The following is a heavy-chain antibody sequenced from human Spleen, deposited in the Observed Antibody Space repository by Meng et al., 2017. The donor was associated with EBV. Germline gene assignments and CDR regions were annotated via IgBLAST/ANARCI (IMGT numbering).Heavy chain of an antibody. CDR3: ARGWLAPFDW. J-gene: IGHJ4*02. D-gene: IGHD5-24*01. CDR2: INPKSGDT. Sequence: QVQLEQSGAVVKKPAAPVKFSCKASGYRFRNFGLTWVRQAPGQGLEWVGRINPKSGDTDSGEKFRGRVTMTRDTSISTAYMELTRLKSDDTAVYYCARGWLAPFDWWGQGTLVTVSS. V-gene: IGHV1-2*06. CDR1: GYRFRNFG.